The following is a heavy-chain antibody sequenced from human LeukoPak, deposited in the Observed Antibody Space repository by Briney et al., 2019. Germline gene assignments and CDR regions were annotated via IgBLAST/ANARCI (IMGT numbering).Heavy chain of an antibody. CDR1: GFTFDDYA. CDR3: AKDGLRYDFYYMDV. J-gene: IGHJ6*03. CDR2: ISWNSDRL. Sequence: GRSLRLSCAASGFTFDDYAMYWVRQSPEKGLEWVSGISWNSDRLDYADSVKGRFTISRDNAKNFVYLQMNSLRAEDTALYYCAKDGLRYDFYYMDVWGKGTTVTVSS. D-gene: IGHD3-3*01. V-gene: IGHV3-9*01.